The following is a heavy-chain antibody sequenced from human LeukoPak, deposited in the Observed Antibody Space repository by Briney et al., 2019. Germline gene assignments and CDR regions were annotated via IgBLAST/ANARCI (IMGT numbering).Heavy chain of an antibody. D-gene: IGHD5-18*01. Sequence: ASVKVSCKASGGTFRSYAVNWVRQAPGQGLEWMGRILPFRGTTNDAQKFQDRVTITADKSTGTVYMEVSSLRSEDMAVYYCARDQGYSDSAAHYGMDVWGQGTTVTVSS. J-gene: IGHJ6*02. CDR3: ARDQGYSDSAAHYGMDV. CDR2: ILPFRGTT. CDR1: GGTFRSYA. V-gene: IGHV1-69*04.